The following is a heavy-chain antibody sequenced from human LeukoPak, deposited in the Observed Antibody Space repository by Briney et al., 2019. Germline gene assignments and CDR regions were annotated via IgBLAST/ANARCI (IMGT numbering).Heavy chain of an antibody. J-gene: IGHJ6*03. CDR2: NYYSGST. CDR3: ARTTMVRGTYYMDV. D-gene: IGHD3-10*01. Sequence: SETLSLTCTVSGGSFSSYYWSWIRQPPGKGLEWIGYNYYSGSTYYNPSLKSRVTISVDTSKNQFSLKLSSVTAADTAVYYCARTTMVRGTYYMDVWGKGTTVTISS. V-gene: IGHV4-59*01. CDR1: GGSFSSYY.